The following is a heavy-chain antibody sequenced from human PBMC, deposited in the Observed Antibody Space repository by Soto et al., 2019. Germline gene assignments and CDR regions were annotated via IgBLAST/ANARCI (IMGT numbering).Heavy chain of an antibody. J-gene: IGHJ4*02. CDR2: IYSSGSA. V-gene: IGHV4-4*07. CDR3: ASHYFDSWTGHYTGVFYFDF. CDR1: GGSMSRYY. D-gene: IGHD3-9*01. Sequence: SETLSLTCSVSGGSMSRYYWSWIRKPAWKVLEWIGRIYSSGSANYNPSLNSRVSMSVDTSNNQFSLKLTSVTAADTALYFCASHYFDSWTGHYTGVFYFDFWGQAALVTVS.